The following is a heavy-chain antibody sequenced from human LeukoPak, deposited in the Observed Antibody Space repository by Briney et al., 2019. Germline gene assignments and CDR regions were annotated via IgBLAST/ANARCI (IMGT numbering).Heavy chain of an antibody. D-gene: IGHD5-18*01. Sequence: GGSLRLSCAASGFTFSSYIMNWVRQAPGQGLEWVSSISSRSSNIYYADSVKGRFTISRDNAKNSLYLQMNSLRVEDTAVYYCARDRGYSYGFNFDYWGQGTLVTVSS. CDR3: ARDRGYSYGFNFDY. CDR1: GFTFSSYI. CDR2: ISSRSSNI. V-gene: IGHV3-21*01. J-gene: IGHJ4*02.